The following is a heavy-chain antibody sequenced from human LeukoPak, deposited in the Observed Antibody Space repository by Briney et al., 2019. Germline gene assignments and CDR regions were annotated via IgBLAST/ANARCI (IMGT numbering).Heavy chain of an antibody. J-gene: IGHJ5*02. V-gene: IGHV3-23*01. CDR3: AKGGIKTFGLVPDWFDP. Sequence: GGSLRLSCAASVFTFNNYAMTLVREAPGKGLELVSSIGPSGANTFYADPVKGRFTISRDITKNTFYLQMNSLRAEDTATYSCAKGGIKTFGLVPDWFDPWGQGTLVTVSS. D-gene: IGHD3-9*01. CDR1: VFTFNNYA. CDR2: IGPSGANT.